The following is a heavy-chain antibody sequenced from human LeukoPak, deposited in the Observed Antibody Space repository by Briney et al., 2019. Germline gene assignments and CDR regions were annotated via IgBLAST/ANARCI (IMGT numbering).Heavy chain of an antibody. D-gene: IGHD2-2*03. CDR2: IIPIFGTA. CDR1: GGTFSSYA. J-gene: IGHJ6*03. Sequence: ASVKVSCKASGGTFSSYAISWVRQAPGQGLEWMGGIIPIFGTANYAQKFQGRVTITTDESTSTAYMELSSLRSEDTAVYYCARTPGYCSSTSCENYYYYMDVWGKGTTVTVSS. CDR3: ARTPGYCSSTSCENYYYYMDV. V-gene: IGHV1-69*05.